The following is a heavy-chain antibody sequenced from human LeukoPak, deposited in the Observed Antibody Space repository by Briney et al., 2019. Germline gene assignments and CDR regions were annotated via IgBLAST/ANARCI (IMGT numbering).Heavy chain of an antibody. CDR2: IWYDGSRD. CDR3: ATVRGSDWYMDY. J-gene: IGHJ4*02. D-gene: IGHD6-19*01. V-gene: IGHV3-33*01. CDR1: GFTFRNYG. Sequence: PGGSLRLSCAASGFTFRNYGMNWGRQAPGKGLEWVALIWYDGSRDYYVDFVKGRFTVSRDNSKNTLYLQMKNLRAEDTAVYYCATVRGSDWYMDYWGQGTLVTVSS.